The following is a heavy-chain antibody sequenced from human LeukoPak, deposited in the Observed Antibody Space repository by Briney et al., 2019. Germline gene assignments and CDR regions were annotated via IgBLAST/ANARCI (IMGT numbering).Heavy chain of an antibody. CDR2: TYSSGST. D-gene: IGHD1-26*01. Sequence: GGSLRLSCAASDFTVSSNSMSWVRQAPGKGLEWVSVTYSSGSTHYADSVKGRFTISRDSSKSTLYLQMNSLRAEDTAVYYCATESYGATWGQGTLVTVSS. CDR3: ATESYGAT. J-gene: IGHJ4*02. CDR1: DFTVSSNS. V-gene: IGHV3-53*01.